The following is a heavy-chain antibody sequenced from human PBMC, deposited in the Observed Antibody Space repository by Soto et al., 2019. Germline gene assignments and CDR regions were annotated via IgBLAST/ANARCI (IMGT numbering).Heavy chain of an antibody. V-gene: IGHV4-34*01. CDR1: GGSFSGYY. D-gene: IGHD6-13*01. CDR3: ARGAAAGVDYGMDL. Sequence: SETLSLTCAVYGGSFSGYYWSWIRQPPGKGLEWIGEINHSGSTNYNPSLKSRVTISVDTSKNQFSLKLSSVTAADTAVYYCARGAAAGVDYGMDLWGQGTTVTVSS. CDR2: INHSGST. J-gene: IGHJ6*02.